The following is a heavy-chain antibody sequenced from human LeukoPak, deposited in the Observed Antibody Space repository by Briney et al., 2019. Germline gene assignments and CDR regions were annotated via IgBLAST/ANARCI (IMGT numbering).Heavy chain of an antibody. J-gene: IGHJ6*03. V-gene: IGHV1-18*04. Sequence: ASVKVSCKASGYTFTGYYMHWVRQAPGQGLEWMGWISAYNGNTNYAQKLQGRVTMTTDTSTSTAYMELRSLRSDDTAVYYCARDYGQQLVKNYYYYYMDVWGKGTTVTVSS. CDR3: ARDYGQQLVKNYYYYYMDV. CDR2: ISAYNGNT. D-gene: IGHD6-13*01. CDR1: GYTFTGYY.